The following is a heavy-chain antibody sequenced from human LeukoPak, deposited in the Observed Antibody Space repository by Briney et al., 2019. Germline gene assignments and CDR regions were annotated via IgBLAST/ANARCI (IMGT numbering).Heavy chain of an antibody. CDR2: ISYRGST. CDR3: ARGRGLGVITPYSDS. D-gene: IGHD3-16*02. Sequence: PSETLSLTCTVSGGSTSSDHWSWIRQPPEKGLEWIGCISYRGSTNYNPSLKSRVTISVDTSKKHLSLKLTSVTAADTGVYYCARGRGLGVITPYSDSWGQGTLVTVSS. V-gene: IGHV4-59*08. CDR1: GGSTSSDH. J-gene: IGHJ4*02.